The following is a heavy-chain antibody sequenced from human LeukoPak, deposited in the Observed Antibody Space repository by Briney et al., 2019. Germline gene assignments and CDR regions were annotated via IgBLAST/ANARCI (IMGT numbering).Heavy chain of an antibody. CDR1: GYTFSNYW. J-gene: IGHJ4*02. V-gene: IGHV5-51*01. CDR2: IYPGNSET. CDR3: AKLGFCSGDTCYSYFDS. D-gene: IGHD2-15*01. Sequence: GASLKISCQASGYTFSNYWIGWVRQMPGKGLEFMGIIYPGNSETKYSSSFGGQVTISADKSINTAYQQWNSLKASDSAMYYCAKLGFCSGDTCYSYFDSWGQGSLVTVSS.